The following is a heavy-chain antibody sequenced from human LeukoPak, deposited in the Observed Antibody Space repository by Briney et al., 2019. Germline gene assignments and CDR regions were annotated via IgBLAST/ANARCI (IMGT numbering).Heavy chain of an antibody. J-gene: IGHJ6*02. CDR3: ARYRGSTSCSTFSSYFGMDV. CDR2: ISAGGRST. D-gene: IGHD2-2*01. CDR1: EFMFSSYT. Sequence: GGSLRLSCAASEFMFSSYTMAWVRQAPGKGLEWVSLISAGGRSTYSADSVKGRFTISTDRSRNTLYLQMNSLRAEDTARYYCARYRGSTSCSTFSSYFGMDVWGLGTTVTVSS. V-gene: IGHV3-23*01.